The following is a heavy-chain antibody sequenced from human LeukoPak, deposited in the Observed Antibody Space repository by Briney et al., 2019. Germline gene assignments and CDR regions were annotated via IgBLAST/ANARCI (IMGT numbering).Heavy chain of an antibody. V-gene: IGHV3-49*04. CDR3: TRGPIQLWLYHGMDV. CDR1: GFTFGDHA. J-gene: IGHJ6*02. CDR2: IRSKTYGGTT. D-gene: IGHD5-18*01. Sequence: PGRSLRLSCTVSGFTFGDHAMSWVRQAPGKGLEWVGFIRSKTYGGTTEYAASVKGRFIISRDDSTSIAYLQMNSLKTAATAVYYCTRGPIQLWLYHGMDVWGQGTTVTVSS.